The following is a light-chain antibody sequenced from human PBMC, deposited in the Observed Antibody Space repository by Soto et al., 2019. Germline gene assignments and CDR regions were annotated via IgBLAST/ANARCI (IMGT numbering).Light chain of an antibody. CDR3: SSYTSSSTRV. V-gene: IGLV2-14*01. CDR1: SSDVGTYNY. CDR2: GVS. J-gene: IGLJ2*01. Sequence: QSALTQPASVSGSPGQSITISCTGTSSDVGTYNYVSWYQQYPGKAPKLMIYGVSNRPSGVSYRFSGSKSGNTASLTISGLQAEDEADYYCSSYTSSSTRVFGGGTQLTVL.